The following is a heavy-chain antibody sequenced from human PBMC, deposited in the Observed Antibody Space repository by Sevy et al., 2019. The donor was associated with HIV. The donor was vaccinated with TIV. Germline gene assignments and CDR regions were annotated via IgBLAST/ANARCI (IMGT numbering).Heavy chain of an antibody. CDR2: INTNTGNP. CDR1: GYTFITYA. V-gene: IGHV7-4-1*02. J-gene: IGHJ5*02. CDR3: ARDITMVRGVPRWLDP. Sequence: ASVKVSCKASGYTFITYAMNWVRQAPGQGLEWMGWINTNTGNPTYAQGFTGRFVFSLDTSVSTAYLQISSLKAEDTAVYYCARDITMVRGVPRWLDPWGQGTLVTVSS. D-gene: IGHD3-10*01.